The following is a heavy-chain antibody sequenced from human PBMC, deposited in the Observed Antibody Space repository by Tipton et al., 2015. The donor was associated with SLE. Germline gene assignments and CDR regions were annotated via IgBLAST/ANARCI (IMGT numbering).Heavy chain of an antibody. CDR2: FYSGGSR. Sequence: SLRLSCAASGFRVSSNYMSWVRQAPGKGLEWVSVFYSGGSRYYADSVKGRFTISRDTSKNTLYLQMNSLRPEDTGVYYCARRHYSGPFDNWGQGTLVTVST. CDR1: GFRVSSNY. D-gene: IGHD5-12*01. CDR3: ARRHYSGPFDN. V-gene: IGHV3-53*05. J-gene: IGHJ4*02.